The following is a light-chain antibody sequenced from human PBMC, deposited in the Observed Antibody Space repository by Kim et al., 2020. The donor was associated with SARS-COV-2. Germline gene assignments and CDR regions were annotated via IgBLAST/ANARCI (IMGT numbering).Light chain of an antibody. Sequence: VSPGQTASITCSGDKLGDKYACWYQQKPGQSPVLVIFQDNKRPSGIPERFSGSNSGNTATLTISGTQAMDEADYYCQAWDSSVVVFGGGTQLTVL. CDR3: QAWDSSVVV. CDR2: QDN. V-gene: IGLV3-1*01. J-gene: IGLJ2*01. CDR1: KLGDKY.